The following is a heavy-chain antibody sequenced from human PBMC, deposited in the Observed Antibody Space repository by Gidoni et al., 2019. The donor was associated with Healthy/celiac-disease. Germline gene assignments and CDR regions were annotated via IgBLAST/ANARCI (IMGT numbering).Heavy chain of an antibody. V-gene: IGHV4-59*01. CDR2: IYYSGST. CDR3: ARASWAGGSYDY. CDR1: GGSISSYY. D-gene: IGHD1-26*01. Sequence: QVQLQESGPGLVKPSETLSLTCTVSGGSISSYYWSWIRQPPGKGLEWIGYIYYSGSTNYNPSLKSRVTISVDTSKNQFSLKLSSVTAADTAVYYCARASWAGGSYDYWGQGTLVTVSS. J-gene: IGHJ4*02.